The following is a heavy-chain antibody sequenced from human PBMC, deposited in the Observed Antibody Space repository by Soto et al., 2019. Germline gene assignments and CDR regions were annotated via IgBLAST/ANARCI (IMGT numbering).Heavy chain of an antibody. CDR1: GGSISSYY. CDR2: IYYSGST. D-gene: IGHD3-10*01. J-gene: IGHJ3*02. V-gene: IGHV4-59*08. CDR3: ARRYGSFFDI. Sequence: SETLSLTCTVSGGSISSYYWSWSRQPPGKGLEWIGYIYYSGSTNYNPSLKSRLTISVDTSKNQFSLKLSSVTAADTAVYYCARRYGSFFDIWGQGTMVTVSS.